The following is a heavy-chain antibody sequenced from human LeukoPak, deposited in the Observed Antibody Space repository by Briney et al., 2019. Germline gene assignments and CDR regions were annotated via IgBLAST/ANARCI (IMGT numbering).Heavy chain of an antibody. CDR2: ISSSSSYI. J-gene: IGHJ4*02. CDR3: ARDPSTGGGYPLR. V-gene: IGHV3-21*01. D-gene: IGHD5-12*01. CDR1: GFTFSSYS. Sequence: GGSLRLSCAASGFTFSSYSMNWVRQAPGKGLEWVSSISSSSSYIYYADSVKGRFTTSRDNAKNSLYLQMNSLRAEDTAVYYCARDPSTGGGYPLRWGQGTLVTVSS.